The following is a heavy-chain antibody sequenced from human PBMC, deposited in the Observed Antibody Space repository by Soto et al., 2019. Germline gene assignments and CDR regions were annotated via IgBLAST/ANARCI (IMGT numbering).Heavy chain of an antibody. CDR2: IDSSGGT. CDR1: DDSSSSYR. V-gene: IGHV4-59*08. D-gene: IGHD3-10*01. CDR3: VRQGFGSLHGLVDV. J-gene: IGHJ6*02. Sequence: ASETLSLTFTVSDDSSSSYRWSWIRQPPGRRLEWIGYIDSSGGTSYNPSLQSRVTISVDTSTKQFSLKLSSVTAADTAVYYCVRQGFGSLHGLVDVWGQGTTVTVSS.